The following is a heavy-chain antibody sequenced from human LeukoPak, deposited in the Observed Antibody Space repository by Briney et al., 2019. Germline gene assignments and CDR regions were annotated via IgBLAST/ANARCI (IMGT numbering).Heavy chain of an antibody. V-gene: IGHV3-74*01. CDR1: GFTFSTYW. Sequence: GGSLRLSRAASGFTFSTYWMHWVRQVPGKGLVWVSRISGDGTTTSYADSVKGRFTISRDNAKSTLYLQMNSLRAEDAAVYYCARVLYNWNDCLDYWGQGTLVTVSS. J-gene: IGHJ4*02. CDR2: ISGDGTTT. D-gene: IGHD1-20*01. CDR3: ARVLYNWNDCLDY.